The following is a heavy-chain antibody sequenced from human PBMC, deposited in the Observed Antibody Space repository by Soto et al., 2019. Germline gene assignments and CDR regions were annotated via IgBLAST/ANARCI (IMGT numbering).Heavy chain of an antibody. CDR1: GYTFINYV. CDR3: ARAQVTDGDILAF. V-gene: IGHV1-3*01. D-gene: IGHD2-15*01. Sequence: ASVKVSCKASGYTFINYVMHWVRQAPGQRLEWMGWINAGNGNTKYSQKLQGRVTITRDTSASTAYMELSSLRSEDTAVYYCARAQVTDGDILAFWGQGALVTVSA. J-gene: IGHJ4*02. CDR2: INAGNGNT.